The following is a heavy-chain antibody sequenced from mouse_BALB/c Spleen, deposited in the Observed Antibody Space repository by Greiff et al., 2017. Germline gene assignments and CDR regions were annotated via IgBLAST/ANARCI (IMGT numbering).Heavy chain of an antibody. Sequence: EVQLVESGGGLVKPGGSLKLSCAASGFTFSSYAMSWVRQTPEKRLEWVATISSGGSYTYYPDSVKGRFTISRDNAKNTLYLQMSSLRSEDTAMYYCARQGGSSSYWYFDVWGAGTTVTVSS. CDR2: ISSGGSYT. CDR1: GFTFSSYA. V-gene: IGHV5-9-3*01. CDR3: ARQGGSSSYWYFDV. J-gene: IGHJ1*01. D-gene: IGHD1-1*01.